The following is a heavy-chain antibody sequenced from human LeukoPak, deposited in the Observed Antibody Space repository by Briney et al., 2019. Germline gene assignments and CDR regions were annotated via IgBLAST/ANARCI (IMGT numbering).Heavy chain of an antibody. Sequence: GGSLRLSCAASGFTFSSYEMNWVRQAPGKGLEWVSYISSSGSTIYYADSVKGRFTISRDNAKNSLHLQMNSLRAEDTAVYYCAREIGSSHTYLSWFDPWGQGTLVTVSS. D-gene: IGHD2-15*01. V-gene: IGHV3-48*03. CDR1: GFTFSSYE. CDR2: ISSSGSTI. J-gene: IGHJ5*02. CDR3: AREIGSSHTYLSWFDP.